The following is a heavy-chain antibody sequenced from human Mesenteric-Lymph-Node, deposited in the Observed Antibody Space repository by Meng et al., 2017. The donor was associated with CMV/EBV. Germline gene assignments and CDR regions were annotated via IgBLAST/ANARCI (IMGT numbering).Heavy chain of an antibody. V-gene: IGHV3-48*03. D-gene: IGHD6-6*01. Sequence: GESLKISCAASGFTFSSYEMNWVRQAPGKGLEWVSYISSSGSTIYYADSVKGRFTISRDNAKNSLYLQMNSLRAEDTAVYYCARDSNVYSSSGYYYYYYGMDVWGQGTTVTVSS. CDR2: ISSSGSTI. CDR3: ARDSNVYSSSGYYYYYYGMDV. J-gene: IGHJ6*02. CDR1: GFTFSSYE.